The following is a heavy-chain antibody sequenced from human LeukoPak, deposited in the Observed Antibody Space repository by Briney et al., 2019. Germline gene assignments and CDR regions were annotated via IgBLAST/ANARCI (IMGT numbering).Heavy chain of an antibody. V-gene: IGHV1-24*01. Sequence: ASVKVSCKASGYTFTGYYMHWVRQAPGKGLEWMGGFDPEDGETIYAQKFQGRVTMTEDTSTDTAYMELSSLRSEDTAVYYCATAYDSSGYAFDYWGQGTLVTVSS. CDR3: ATAYDSSGYAFDY. CDR1: GYTFTGYY. J-gene: IGHJ4*02. CDR2: FDPEDGET. D-gene: IGHD3-22*01.